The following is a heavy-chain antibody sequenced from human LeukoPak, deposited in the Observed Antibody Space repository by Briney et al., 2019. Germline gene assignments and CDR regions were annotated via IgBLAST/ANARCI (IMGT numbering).Heavy chain of an antibody. CDR2: LSGDEIGT. CDR3: AREYNGGPKQTDAFDI. Sequence: GGTLSFSGAASGFTLSNYWWDWVGKAQGKGWVWVSRLSGDEIGTSYTDSVKGRFIISRDNAKNTLYLQMNSLRTEDTAVYYCAREYNGGPKQTDAFDIWGQGTMVTVSS. V-gene: IGHV3-74*01. CDR1: GFTLSNYW. D-gene: IGHD2-8*01. J-gene: IGHJ3*02.